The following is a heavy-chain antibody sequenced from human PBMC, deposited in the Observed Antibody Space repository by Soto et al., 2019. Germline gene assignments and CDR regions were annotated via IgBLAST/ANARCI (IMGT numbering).Heavy chain of an antibody. CDR1: GGSISSGGYY. CDR3: ARAFLYPYYYGSGSYPYYFDY. CDR2: IYYSGST. Sequence: QVQLQESGPGLVKPSQTLSLTCTVSGGSISSGGYYWSWIRQHPGKGLEWIGYIYYSGSTYYNPSPQSRVTISVDTSKNQFSLKLSSVTAADTAVYYCARAFLYPYYYGSGSYPYYFDYWGQGTLVTVSS. J-gene: IGHJ4*02. V-gene: IGHV4-31*03. D-gene: IGHD3-10*01.